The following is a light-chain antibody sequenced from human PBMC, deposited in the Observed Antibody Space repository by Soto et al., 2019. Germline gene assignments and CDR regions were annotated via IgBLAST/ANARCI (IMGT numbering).Light chain of an antibody. V-gene: IGKV3-20*01. CDR3: QQYGSSPPGLT. CDR2: GAS. CDR1: QSVSSSY. Sequence: EIVLTQSPGTLSLSPGERATLSCRASQSVSSSYLAWYQQKPGQAPRLLIYGASSSATGIPDRFSGSGSGTDFTLTISRLEPEDLAVYYCQQYGSSPPGLTFGGGTKVEIK. J-gene: IGKJ4*01.